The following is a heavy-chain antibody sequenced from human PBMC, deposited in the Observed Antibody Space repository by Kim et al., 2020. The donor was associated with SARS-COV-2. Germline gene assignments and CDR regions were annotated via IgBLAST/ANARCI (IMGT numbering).Heavy chain of an antibody. CDR3: HHDYGEIDY. J-gene: IGHJ4*02. CDR2: DDK. Sequence: DDKRYSPSLKSRLTITKDTSKNQVVLTMTNMDPVDTATYYCHHDYGEIDYWGQGTLVTVSS. V-gene: IGHV2-5*01. D-gene: IGHD4-17*01.